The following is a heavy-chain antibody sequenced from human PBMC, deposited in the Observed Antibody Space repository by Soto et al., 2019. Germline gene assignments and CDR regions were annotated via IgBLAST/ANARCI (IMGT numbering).Heavy chain of an antibody. CDR1: GGSFSAYS. V-gene: IGHV4-34*01. CDR3: ARGPYSSAPFDL. J-gene: IGHJ2*01. D-gene: IGHD3-10*01. CDR2: INYSGST. Sequence: QVQLQQWGAGLLKPSEALSLTCAVYGGSFSAYSWSWIRQPPGKGLEWIGEINYSGSTNYNPSLESRITISVDTSKNQFSLKLSSLTAADTAVYYCARGPYSSAPFDLWGRGTLVTVSS.